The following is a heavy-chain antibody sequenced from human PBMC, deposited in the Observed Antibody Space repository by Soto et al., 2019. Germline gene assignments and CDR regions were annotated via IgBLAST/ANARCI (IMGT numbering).Heavy chain of an antibody. CDR3: ATSSGLLWFGEPYYYYYMDV. CDR1: GGSISNYY. Sequence: PSETLSLTCTVSGGSISNYYWSWIRQPPGKGLEWIGYIYYSGSTNYNPSLKSRVTISVDTSKNQFSLKLSSVTAADTAVYYCATSSGLLWFGEPYYYYYMDVWGKGTTVTVSS. J-gene: IGHJ6*03. V-gene: IGHV4-59*08. CDR2: IYYSGST. D-gene: IGHD3-10*01.